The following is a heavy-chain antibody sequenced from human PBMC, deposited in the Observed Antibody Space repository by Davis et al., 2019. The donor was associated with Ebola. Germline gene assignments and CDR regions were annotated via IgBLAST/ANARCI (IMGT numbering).Heavy chain of an antibody. CDR1: GGTFSSYA. D-gene: IGHD6-19*01. V-gene: IGHV1-3*01. Sequence: ASVKVSCKASGGTFSSYAMHWVRQAPGQRLEWMGWINAGNGNTKYSQKFQGRVTITRETSASTAYMELSSLRSEDTAVYYCARDSSGWYYFDYWGQGTLVTVSS. J-gene: IGHJ4*02. CDR3: ARDSSGWYYFDY. CDR2: INAGNGNT.